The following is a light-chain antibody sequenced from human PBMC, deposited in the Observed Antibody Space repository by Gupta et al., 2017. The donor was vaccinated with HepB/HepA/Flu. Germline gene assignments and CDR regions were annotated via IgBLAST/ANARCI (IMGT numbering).Light chain of an antibody. J-gene: IGLJ3*02. CDR1: SSNIGSNT. Sequence: QSVLTQPPSASGTPGQRVTISCSGGSSNIGSNTVSWYQQLPGTAPKLIYSDNQRPSGVPDRLSGSKSGTSASLAISGLQSEDDADYYCAAWDGSLNGWVFGGGTKLTVL. V-gene: IGLV1-44*01. CDR3: AAWDGSLNGWV. CDR2: SDN.